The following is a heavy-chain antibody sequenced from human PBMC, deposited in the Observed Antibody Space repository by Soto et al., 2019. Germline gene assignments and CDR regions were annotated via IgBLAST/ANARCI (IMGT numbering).Heavy chain of an antibody. J-gene: IGHJ3*02. Sequence: GGSLRLSCAASGFTFSSYWMSWVRQAPGKGLEWVANIKQDGSEKYYVDSVKGRFTISRDNAKNSLYLQMNSLRAEDTAVYYCASFPAIAAADDAFDIWGQGTMVTVSS. CDR2: IKQDGSEK. CDR1: GFTFSSYW. V-gene: IGHV3-7*01. CDR3: ASFPAIAAADDAFDI. D-gene: IGHD6-13*01.